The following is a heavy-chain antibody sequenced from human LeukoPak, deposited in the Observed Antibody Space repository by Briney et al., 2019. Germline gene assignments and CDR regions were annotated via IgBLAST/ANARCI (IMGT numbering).Heavy chain of an antibody. D-gene: IGHD2-15*01. V-gene: IGHV1-46*01. CDR3: ARDKLGYCSGGSCSNWFDP. CDR2: INPSGGST. Sequence: ASVKVSCKASGYTFTSYYMHWVRQAPGQGLEWMGIINPSGGSTSYAQKFQGRVTMTRDTSTSTVYMELSSLRSEDTAVYYCARDKLGYCSGGSCSNWFDPWGQGTLVTVSS. CDR1: GYTFTSYY. J-gene: IGHJ5*02.